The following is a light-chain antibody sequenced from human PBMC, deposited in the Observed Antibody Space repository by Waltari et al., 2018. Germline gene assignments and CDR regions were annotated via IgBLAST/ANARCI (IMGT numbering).Light chain of an antibody. J-gene: IGLJ3*02. V-gene: IGLV1-40*01. CDR2: NSF. CDR3: QSYDNRLYGTRV. Sequence: QSVLTQPPSVSGAPGHRVTISCTGSSSNIGAGYDVHWYQRLPGAAPKLLIYNSFNRPPGVRDRFSGSKSVMSASLAITGLQAEDEADYYCQSYDNRLYGTRVFGGGTKLTVL. CDR1: SSNIGAGYD.